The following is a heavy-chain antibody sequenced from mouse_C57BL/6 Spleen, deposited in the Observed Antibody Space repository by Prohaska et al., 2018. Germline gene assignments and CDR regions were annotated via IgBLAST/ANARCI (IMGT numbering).Heavy chain of an antibody. J-gene: IGHJ2*01. V-gene: IGHV1-26*01. CDR2: INPNNGGT. D-gene: IGHD1-1*01. CDR3: ARGDYYGSSPIDY. Sequence: HGKSLEWIGDINPNNGGTSYNQKFKGKATLTVDKSSSTAYMELRSLTSEDSAVYYCARGDYYGSSPIDYWGQGTTLTVSS.